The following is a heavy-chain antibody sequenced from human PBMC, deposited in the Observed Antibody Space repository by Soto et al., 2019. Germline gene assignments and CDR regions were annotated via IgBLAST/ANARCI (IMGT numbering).Heavy chain of an antibody. V-gene: IGHV1-18*01. D-gene: IGHD3-16*01. J-gene: IGHJ6*02. CDR1: GYTFIRYG. CDR3: ARGGYYDNSWGKLSHYGLDV. CDR2: ISPYNDYT. Sequence: QVQLAQSANEVKKPGASVRVSCKAAGYTFIRYGIAWVRQAPGQGLEWMGWISPYNDYTVYAQKFQGRVSMTADTSTRTVDMNLRGLKSDDTAVYYCARGGYYDNSWGKLSHYGLDVWGQGTSVSFSS.